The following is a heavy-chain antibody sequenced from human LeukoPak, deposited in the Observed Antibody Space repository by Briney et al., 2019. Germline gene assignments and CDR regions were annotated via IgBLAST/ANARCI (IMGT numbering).Heavy chain of an antibody. V-gene: IGHV1-2*02. CDR1: GYTFTDYY. J-gene: IGHJ4*02. CDR3: ARSSTMIVVVPFDY. D-gene: IGHD3-22*01. Sequence: EASVKVSCKASGYTFTDYYMHWVRQAPGQGLEWVGWIHPNSGGTNYAQKFQGRVTMTRDTSISTAYMELNRLKSDDTAVYYCARSSTMIVVVPFDYWGQGTLVTVSS. CDR2: IHPNSGGT.